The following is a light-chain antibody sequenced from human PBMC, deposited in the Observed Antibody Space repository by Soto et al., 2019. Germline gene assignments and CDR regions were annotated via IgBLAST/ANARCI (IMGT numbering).Light chain of an antibody. CDR1: QSLGSN. CDR2: DAS. J-gene: IGKJ4*01. Sequence: ETVMTQSPVTLSVPPGERATLSCWASQSLGSNLAWYQQKPGQPPRVLIYDASTRATGIPARFRGSGSGTEINLTIGNLQSEDFAVYYCQQYNTWPLTFGGGTKVEMK. CDR3: QQYNTWPLT. V-gene: IGKV3-15*01.